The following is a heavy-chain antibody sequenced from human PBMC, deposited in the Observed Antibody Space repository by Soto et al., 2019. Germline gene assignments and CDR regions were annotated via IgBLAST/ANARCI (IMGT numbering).Heavy chain of an antibody. Sequence: PSETLSLTCTVSGGSISSYYWSWIRQPPGKGLEWIGYIYYSGSTNYNPSLKSRVTISVDTSKNQFSLKLSSVTAADTAVYYCAGVYGGYLDYWGQGNLVTVSS. D-gene: IGHD2-15*01. V-gene: IGHV4-59*01. CDR1: GGSISSYY. CDR3: AGVYGGYLDY. CDR2: IYYSGST. J-gene: IGHJ4*02.